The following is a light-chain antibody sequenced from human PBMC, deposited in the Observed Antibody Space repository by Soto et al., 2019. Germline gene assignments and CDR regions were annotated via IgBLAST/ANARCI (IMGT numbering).Light chain of an antibody. CDR3: QQYDNWPRT. CDR1: QSVSSS. CDR2: GAS. V-gene: IGKV3-15*01. J-gene: IGKJ1*01. Sequence: EIVMTQSPATLSVSPGERVTLSCRASQSVSSSLAWYQQKPGQPPRLLIYGASTRATGLPARFSGSGSGTEFHLTISSLQYEDFGIYYCQQYDNWPRTFGQGTKVEIK.